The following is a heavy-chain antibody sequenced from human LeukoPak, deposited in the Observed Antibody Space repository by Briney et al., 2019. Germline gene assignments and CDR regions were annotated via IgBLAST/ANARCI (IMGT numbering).Heavy chain of an antibody. D-gene: IGHD3-16*01. CDR1: GFTFSSYG. J-gene: IGHJ4*02. Sequence: GGSLRLSCAASGFTFSSYGMHWVRQAPGKGLEWVSLIYRGGRTYYADSVKGRFTISRDNSKNTLYLQMNSLRAEDTAVYYCARGDDYGDSWGQGTLVTVSS. V-gene: IGHV3-53*01. CDR2: IYRGGRT. CDR3: ARGDDYGDS.